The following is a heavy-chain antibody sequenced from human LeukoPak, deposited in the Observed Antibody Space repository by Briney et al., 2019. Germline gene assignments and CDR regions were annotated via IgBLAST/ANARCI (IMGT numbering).Heavy chain of an antibody. CDR2: IYHSGST. CDR3: ARENDRSSSAFDY. CDR1: GGSISSSNW. Sequence: PSGTLSLTCAVSGGSISSSNWWSWVRQPPGKGLEWIGEIYHSGSTNYNPSLKSRVTISVDKSKNQFSLKLSSVTAADTAVYYCARENDRSSSAFDYWGQGTLVTVSS. J-gene: IGHJ4*02. D-gene: IGHD6-6*01. V-gene: IGHV4-4*02.